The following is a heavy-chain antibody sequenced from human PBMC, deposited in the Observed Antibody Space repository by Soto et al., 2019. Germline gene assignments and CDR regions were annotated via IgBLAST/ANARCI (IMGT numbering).Heavy chain of an antibody. J-gene: IGHJ4*02. CDR3: ARQTTYSGSWHDY. CDR1: GGSISNYY. V-gene: IGHV4-4*07. D-gene: IGHD6-13*01. Sequence: PSETLSLTCSVSGGSISNYYWNWIRQPAGKGLQWIGRIYSSGSINYNPSLKSRVTMSVDTSKNQFSLKLTSVTAADTAVYYCARQTTYSGSWHDYWGQGTLVTSPQ. CDR2: IYSSGSI.